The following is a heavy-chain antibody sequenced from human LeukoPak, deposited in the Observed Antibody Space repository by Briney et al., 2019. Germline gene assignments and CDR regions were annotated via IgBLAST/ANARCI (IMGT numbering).Heavy chain of an antibody. CDR2: ISYDGSNK. Sequence: GGSLRLSCAASGFTFSSYGMHWVRQAPGKGLEWVAVISYDGSNKYYADSVKGRFTISRDNSKNTLYLQMNSLRAEDTAMYYCAKDRWGAVAGTGDAFDIWGQGTMVTVSS. CDR3: AKDRWGAVAGTGDAFDI. V-gene: IGHV3-30*18. D-gene: IGHD6-19*01. CDR1: GFTFSSYG. J-gene: IGHJ3*02.